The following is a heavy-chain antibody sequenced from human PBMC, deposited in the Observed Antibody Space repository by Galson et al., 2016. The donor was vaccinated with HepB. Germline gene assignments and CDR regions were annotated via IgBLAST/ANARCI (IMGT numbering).Heavy chain of an antibody. V-gene: IGHV3-33*01. CDR1: GFTFSGYG. J-gene: IGHJ6*02. CDR2: IWYDGSNK. D-gene: IGHD6-6*01. CDR3: ARDRSSPSKYYYSYFGLDV. Sequence: SLRLSCAASGFTFSGYGLHWVRQAPGKGLEWVAFIWYDGSNKHYADSVKGRFTISRDNSKNTLYLQMNSLRAEDTAVFYCARDRSSPSKYYYSYFGLDVWGQGTTVTVSS.